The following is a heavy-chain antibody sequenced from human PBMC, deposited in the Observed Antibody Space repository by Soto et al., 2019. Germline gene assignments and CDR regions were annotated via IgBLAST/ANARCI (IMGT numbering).Heavy chain of an antibody. CDR3: ARGDTAMDYYYYYGMDV. J-gene: IGHJ6*02. CDR1: GYSFTSYW. Sequence: ESLKISCKGSGYSFTSYWSGWVRQMPGKGLEWMGIIYPGDSYTRYSPSFQGQVTISADKSISTAYLQWSSLKASDTAMYYCARGDTAMDYYYYYGMDVWGQGTTVTVSS. V-gene: IGHV5-51*01. D-gene: IGHD5-18*01. CDR2: IYPGDSYT.